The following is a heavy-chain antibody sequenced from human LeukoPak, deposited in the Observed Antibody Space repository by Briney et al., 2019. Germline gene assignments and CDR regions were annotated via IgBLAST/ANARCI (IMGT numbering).Heavy chain of an antibody. J-gene: IGHJ4*02. Sequence: HPGGSLRLSCAASGFTFSDYYMSWIRQAPGKGLEWVAVISYDGSNKYYADSVKGRFTISRDNSKNTLYLQMNSLRAEDTAVYYCAKPYCTNGVCYFDYWGQGTLVAVSS. D-gene: IGHD2-8*01. CDR3: AKPYCTNGVCYFDY. V-gene: IGHV3-30*18. CDR1: GFTFSDYY. CDR2: ISYDGSNK.